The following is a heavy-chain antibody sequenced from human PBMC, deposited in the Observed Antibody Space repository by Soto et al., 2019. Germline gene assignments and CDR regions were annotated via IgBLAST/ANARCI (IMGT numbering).Heavy chain of an antibody. CDR1: NGSISGYY. J-gene: IGHJ5*02. D-gene: IGHD4-17*01. V-gene: IGHV4-4*07. Sequence: QLQESGPGLVEPSETLSLTCTVSNGSISGYYWSWIRQPAGKGLEWIGRVYSSGSTYYNPSLKSRVTMSVDTSTNHFSLRLTSVTAADTAIYYCARASHTVTRVSSWFDPWGPGTLVTVSS. CDR2: VYSSGST. CDR3: ARASHTVTRVSSWFDP.